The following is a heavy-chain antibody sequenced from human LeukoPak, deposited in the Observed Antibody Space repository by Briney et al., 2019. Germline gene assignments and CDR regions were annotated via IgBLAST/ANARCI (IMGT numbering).Heavy chain of an antibody. Sequence: GGSLRLSCAASGFTFSSCAMSWVRQAPGKGLEWVSTIIDSGNSIYYADSVKGRFTISRDNSKNTLYLQVNSLRAEDTAVYYCARNPEGWKHYYYYGMDVWGQGTTVTVSS. CDR2: IIDSGNSI. CDR3: ARNPEGWKHYYYYGMDV. J-gene: IGHJ6*02. V-gene: IGHV3-23*01. CDR1: GFTFSSCA. D-gene: IGHD1-1*01.